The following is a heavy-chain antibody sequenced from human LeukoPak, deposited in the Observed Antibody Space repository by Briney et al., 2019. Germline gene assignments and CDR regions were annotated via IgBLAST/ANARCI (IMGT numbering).Heavy chain of an antibody. CDR1: GFTFRSYA. V-gene: IGHV3-23*01. D-gene: IGHD3-3*01. J-gene: IGHJ4*02. Sequence: GGSLRLSCAASGFTFRSYAMSWVRQAPGKGLEWVSAISGSGGSTCYADSVKGRFTISRDNSKNTLYLQMNSLRAEDTAVYYCAKGSYYDFWSGYSVRHYFDYWGQGTLVTVSS. CDR2: ISGSGGST. CDR3: AKGSYYDFWSGYSVRHYFDY.